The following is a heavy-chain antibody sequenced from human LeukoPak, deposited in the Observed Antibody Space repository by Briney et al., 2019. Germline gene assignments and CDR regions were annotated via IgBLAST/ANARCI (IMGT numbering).Heavy chain of an antibody. J-gene: IGHJ4*02. D-gene: IGHD3-22*01. CDR2: IRYDGSNK. CDR1: GFTFSSYG. CDR3: ARDWVYGSGGYFDY. Sequence: PGRSLRLSCAASGFTFSSYGMHWVRQAPGKGLEWVAVIRYDGSNKYYADSVKGRFTISRDNSKNTLYLQMNSLRAEDTAVYYCARDWVYGSGGYFDYWGQGTLVTVSS. V-gene: IGHV3-33*01.